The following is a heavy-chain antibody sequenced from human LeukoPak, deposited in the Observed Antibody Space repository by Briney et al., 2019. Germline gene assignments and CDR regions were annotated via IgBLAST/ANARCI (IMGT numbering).Heavy chain of an antibody. Sequence: SLRLSCXXXGFTFXSYAMHWVRQAPGKGLEWVAVISYDGSNKYYADSVKGRFTISRDNYKNTLYLQMNSLRAEDTAVYYCARAAMTNLDYWGQGTLVTVSS. CDR2: ISYDGSNK. CDR3: ARAAMTNLDY. D-gene: IGHD2-8*01. V-gene: IGHV3-30-3*01. CDR1: GFTFXSYA. J-gene: IGHJ4*02.